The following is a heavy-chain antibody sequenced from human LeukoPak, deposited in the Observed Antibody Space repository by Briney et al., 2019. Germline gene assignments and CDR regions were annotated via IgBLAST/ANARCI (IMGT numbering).Heavy chain of an antibody. CDR3: ARGKFLTYYDFWSGDYYYMDV. V-gene: IGHV4-34*01. Sequence: SETLSLTCAVYGGSFSGYYWNWIRQPPGKGLEWIGEINHSGSTNYNPSLKSRVTISLDTSKSQFSLKLSSVTAADTAVYYCARGKFLTYYDFWSGDYYYMDVWGKGTTVTVSS. J-gene: IGHJ6*03. CDR2: INHSGST. D-gene: IGHD3-3*01. CDR1: GGSFSGYY.